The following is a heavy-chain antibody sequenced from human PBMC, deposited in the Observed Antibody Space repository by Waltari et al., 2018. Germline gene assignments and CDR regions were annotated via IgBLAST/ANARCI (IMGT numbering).Heavy chain of an antibody. J-gene: IGHJ5*02. CDR3: TRGGNYDFWSHTPFVDP. V-gene: IGHV4-34*01. CDR1: GASFTSYY. CDR2: IRHPGNT. Sequence: QVQLQQWGAGLLKPSETLSLTCSVSGASFTSYYWGWVRHVPGKGLVWIGQIRHPGNTNYNPSLKSRVAISIDTSRNEFSLKLFSVTAADTALYFCTRGGNYDFWSHTPFVDPWGQGTQVTVSS. D-gene: IGHD3-3*01.